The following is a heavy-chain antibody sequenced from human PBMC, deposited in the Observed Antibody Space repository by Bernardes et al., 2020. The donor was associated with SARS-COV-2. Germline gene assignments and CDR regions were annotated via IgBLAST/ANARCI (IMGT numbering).Heavy chain of an antibody. CDR2: IYYSGST. CDR1: GGSISSYY. D-gene: IGHD3-16*02. CDR3: ARGGDYVWGSYRPYYYYYYGMDV. Sequence: SETLSLTCTVSGGSISSYYWSWIRQPPGKGLEWIGYIYYSGSTNYNPSLKSRVTISVDTSKNQFSLKLSSVTAADTAVYYCARGGDYVWGSYRPYYYYYYGMDVWGQGTTVTVSS. V-gene: IGHV4-59*01. J-gene: IGHJ6*02.